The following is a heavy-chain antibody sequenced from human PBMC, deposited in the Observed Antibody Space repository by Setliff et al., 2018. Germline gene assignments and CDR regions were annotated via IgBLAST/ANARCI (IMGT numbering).Heavy chain of an antibody. CDR1: GGSVSNSGFF. CDR3: GRGFSRIEGWGNWFDP. J-gene: IGHJ5*02. Sequence: SETLSLTCTVSGGSVSNSGFFWGWLRQAPGKGLEWIGNIYDSGRSNYNASLKSRLIITRDTSKNKISLKLTSVTAADTAVYYCGRGFSRIEGWGNWFDPWGQGILVTVSS. V-gene: IGHV4-39*01. D-gene: IGHD2-15*01. CDR2: IYDSGRS.